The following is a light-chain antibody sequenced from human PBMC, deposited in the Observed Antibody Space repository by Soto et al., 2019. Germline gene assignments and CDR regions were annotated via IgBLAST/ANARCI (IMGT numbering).Light chain of an antibody. CDR3: KSYAGSNTYV. Sequence: QSALTQPPSASGSPGQSVTISCTGTKNDIGVYDFVSWYQHHPGKAPRLIIYEVVQRPSGVPDRFSGSKSGNTVSLTVSGLQAADEADYFCKSYAGSNTYVFGSGTKLTVL. CDR1: KNDIGVYDF. CDR2: EVV. J-gene: IGLJ1*01. V-gene: IGLV2-8*01.